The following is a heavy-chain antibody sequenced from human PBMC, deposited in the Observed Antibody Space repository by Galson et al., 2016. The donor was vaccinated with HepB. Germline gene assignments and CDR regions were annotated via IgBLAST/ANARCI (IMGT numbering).Heavy chain of an antibody. J-gene: IGHJ4*02. CDR3: AKDGRSGYPPSYFAGYYFDY. V-gene: IGHV3-23*01. CDR2: ISGSGGNT. CDR1: GFTFSSYA. Sequence: SLRLSCAASGFTFSSYAMSWVRQAPGKGLEWVSAISGSGGNTYYADSVKGRFTISRDNSKNTLYLQMNSLRAEDTAVYYCAKDGRSGYPPSYFAGYYFDYWGQGTLVTVSS. D-gene: IGHD1-26*01.